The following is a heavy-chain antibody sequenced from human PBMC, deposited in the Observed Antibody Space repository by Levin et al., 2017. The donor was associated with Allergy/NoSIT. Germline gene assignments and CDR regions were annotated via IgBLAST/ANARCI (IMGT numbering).Heavy chain of an antibody. CDR2: IRSSSDTI. CDR3: ASLAIPTDY. J-gene: IGHJ4*02. Sequence: GGSLRLSCAASGFTFSSYSMNWVRQAPGKGLEWISYIRSSSDTIYYADSVKGRFTISRDNAKNSLYLQMNSLRAEDTAVYYCASLAIPTDYWGQGTLVTVSS. V-gene: IGHV3-48*04. D-gene: IGHD2-2*02. CDR1: GFTFSSYS.